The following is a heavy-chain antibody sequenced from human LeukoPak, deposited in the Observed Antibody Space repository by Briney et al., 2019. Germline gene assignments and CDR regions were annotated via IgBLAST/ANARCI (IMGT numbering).Heavy chain of an antibody. CDR3: TTDPNDYDILTCEPV. Sequence: PGGSPRLSCAASGFTFSNAWMSWVRQAPGKGLEWVGRIKGKTDGGTTDYAAPVKGRFTISGDDSKNTLYLQMNSLKTEDTAVYYCTTDPNDYDILTCEPVWGQGTLVTDCS. CDR2: IKGKTDGGTT. V-gene: IGHV3-15*01. D-gene: IGHD3-9*01. J-gene: IGHJ4*02. CDR1: GFTFSNAW.